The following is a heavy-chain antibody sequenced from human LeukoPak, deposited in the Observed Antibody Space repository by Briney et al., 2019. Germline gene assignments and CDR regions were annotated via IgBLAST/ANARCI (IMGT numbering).Heavy chain of an antibody. CDR3: TRGSLEWGSVFDY. Sequence: RGSLRLSSTLSRFAFTTYWMPWVGRDPGKGLVWGSRISNDGRNINYADSVKGRFTISRENTKNTLYLQINRLRAQHTAMYYITRGSLEWGSVFDYWGQGALVTVSS. CDR1: RFAFTTYW. V-gene: IGHV3-74*01. CDR2: ISNDGRNI. J-gene: IGHJ4*02. D-gene: IGHD3-16*01.